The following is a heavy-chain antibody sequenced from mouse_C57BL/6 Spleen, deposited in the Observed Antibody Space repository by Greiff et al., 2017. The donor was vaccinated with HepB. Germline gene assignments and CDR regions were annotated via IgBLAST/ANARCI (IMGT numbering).Heavy chain of an antibody. D-gene: IGHD2-3*01. Sequence: QVQLKESGAELARPGASVKLSCKASGYTFTSYGISWVKQRTGQGLEWIGEIYPRSGNNYYNEKFKGKATLTADKSSSTAYMELRSLTSEDSAVYFCARDGDGYYYFDYWGQGTTLTVSS. V-gene: IGHV1-81*01. CDR1: GYTFTSYG. J-gene: IGHJ2*01. CDR2: IYPRSGNN. CDR3: ARDGDGYYYFDY.